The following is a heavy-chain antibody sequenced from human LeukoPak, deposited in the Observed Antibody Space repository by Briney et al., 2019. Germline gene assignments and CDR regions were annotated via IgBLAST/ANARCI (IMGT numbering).Heavy chain of an antibody. Sequence: SETLSLTCTVSGGSISSGGYYWSWIRQPPGKGLERIGEIYHSGSTNYNPSLKSRVTISVDKSKNQFSLKLSSVTAADTAVYYCARGGDYEIYFDYWGQGTLVTVSS. CDR1: GGSISSGGYY. CDR3: ARGGDYEIYFDY. J-gene: IGHJ4*02. D-gene: IGHD4-17*01. CDR2: IYHSGST. V-gene: IGHV4-39*07.